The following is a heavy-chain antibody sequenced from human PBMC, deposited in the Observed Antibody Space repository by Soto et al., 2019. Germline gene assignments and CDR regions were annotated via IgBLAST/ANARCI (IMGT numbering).Heavy chain of an antibody. V-gene: IGHV4-34*12. D-gene: IGHD1-20*01. CDR2: VFYTGFT. CDR3: ATSQKGYNWNYFDH. J-gene: IGHJ4*02. Sequence: SETLSLTCAVYGGSFSGYYWSWIRQPPGKGPEWIGSVFYTGFTSYNPSLESRVSVSVDTSKSQFSLKLSAVTAADTAVYYCATSQKGYNWNYFDHWGQGALVTVSS. CDR1: GGSFSGYY.